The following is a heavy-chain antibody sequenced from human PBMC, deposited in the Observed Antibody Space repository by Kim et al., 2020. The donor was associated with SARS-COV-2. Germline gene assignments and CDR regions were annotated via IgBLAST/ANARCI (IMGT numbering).Heavy chain of an antibody. CDR2: INHSGST. D-gene: IGHD5-12*01. V-gene: IGHV4-34*01. CDR3: ARWGRRDGYNKFSPKYFDY. CDR1: GGSFSGYY. J-gene: IGHJ4*02. Sequence: SETLSLTCAVYGGSFSGYYWSWIRQPPGKGLEWIGEINHSGSTNYNPSLKSRVNISVDTSKNQFSLKPSSVTAADTAVYYCARWGRRDGYNKFSPKYFDYWGQGTLVTVSS.